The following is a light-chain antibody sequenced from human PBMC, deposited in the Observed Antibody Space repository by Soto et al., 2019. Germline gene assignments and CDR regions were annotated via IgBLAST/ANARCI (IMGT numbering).Light chain of an antibody. CDR3: QQCKSDST. V-gene: IGKV1-5*01. CDR2: DAS. CDR1: QSISHY. Sequence: DIQMTQSPSSLSASVGDRVIITCRASQSISHYLAWYQQRPGKAPKLLIYDASTLECGIPSRFSGSGSGTKFSLIISSLQPDDFATYYCQQCKSDSTFGQGTKLGIK. J-gene: IGKJ2*01.